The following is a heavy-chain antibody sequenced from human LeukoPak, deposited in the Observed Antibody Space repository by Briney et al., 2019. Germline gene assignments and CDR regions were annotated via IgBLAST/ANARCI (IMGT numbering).Heavy chain of an antibody. J-gene: IGHJ6*03. V-gene: IGHV3-9*03. CDR2: YSWDCGSI. D-gene: IGHD3-10*01. CDR1: GFTFDDYA. Sequence: GRSLRLSWAASGFTFDDYAMHWVRQAPGKGLEWGSGYSWDCGSIGYADSVKRRFIFSRDNAKNSLYLQMNSLRAEDMALYYCAEGGGGYSYYYDMDVWGKGTTVTVSS. CDR3: AEGGGGYSYYYDMDV.